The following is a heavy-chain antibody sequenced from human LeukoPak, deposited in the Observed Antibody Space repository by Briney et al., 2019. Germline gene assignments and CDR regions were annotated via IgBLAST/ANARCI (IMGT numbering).Heavy chain of an antibody. CDR2: IYYSGST. CDR3: ARSTYYYGSGSHNMFDP. CDR1: GGSISSSSYY. J-gene: IGHJ5*02. D-gene: IGHD3-10*01. V-gene: IGHV4-39*07. Sequence: SETLSLTCTVSGGSISSSSYYWGWIRQPPGKGLEWIGSIYYSGSTYYNPSLKSRVTISVDTSKNQFSLKLSSVTAADTAVYYCARSTYYYGSGSHNMFDPWGQGTLVTVSS.